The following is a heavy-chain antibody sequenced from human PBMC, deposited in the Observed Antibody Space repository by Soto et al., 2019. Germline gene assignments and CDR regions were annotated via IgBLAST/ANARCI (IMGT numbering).Heavy chain of an antibody. CDR1: GFTFSSYA. D-gene: IGHD3-22*01. CDR2: ISGSGGST. CDR3: AKDRTAYYYDSSGSPLYYFDY. J-gene: IGHJ4*02. V-gene: IGHV3-23*01. Sequence: GGSLRLSCAASGFTFSSYAMSWVRQAPGKGLEWVSAISGSGGSTYYADSVKGRFTISRDNSKNTLYLQMNSLRAEDTAVYYCAKDRTAYYYDSSGSPLYYFDYWGQGTLVTVSS.